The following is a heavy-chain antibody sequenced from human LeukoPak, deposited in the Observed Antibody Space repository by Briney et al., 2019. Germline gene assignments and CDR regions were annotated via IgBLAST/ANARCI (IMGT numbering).Heavy chain of an antibody. Sequence: GGSLRLSCSASGFNFRSYGMNWVRQAPGQGLEWLSSISSGGDNIYYADSLKARFTISRDNTKNSIYLQMSSLSAEDTAIYYCAGDTVRGWLYGMDVWGQGITVTVSS. J-gene: IGHJ6*02. CDR3: AGDTVRGWLYGMDV. CDR2: ISSGGDNI. D-gene: IGHD3-10*01. V-gene: IGHV3-21*01. CDR1: GFNFRSYG.